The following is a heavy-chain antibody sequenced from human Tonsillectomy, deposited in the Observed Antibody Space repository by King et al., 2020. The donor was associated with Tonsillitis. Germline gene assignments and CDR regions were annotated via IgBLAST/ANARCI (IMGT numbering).Heavy chain of an antibody. CDR2: ISGSGGST. V-gene: IGHV3-23*04. Sequence: VQLVESGGGLVQPGGSLSLSCAASGFTFSSYAMSWVRQAPGKGLEWVSAISGSGGSTYYADSVKGRFTISRDNSKNTLYLQMNSLRAEDTAVYYCAKDVRVGGYYGSGSYADYWGQGTLVTVSS. J-gene: IGHJ4*02. D-gene: IGHD3-10*01. CDR3: AKDVRVGGYYGSGSYADY. CDR1: GFTFSSYA.